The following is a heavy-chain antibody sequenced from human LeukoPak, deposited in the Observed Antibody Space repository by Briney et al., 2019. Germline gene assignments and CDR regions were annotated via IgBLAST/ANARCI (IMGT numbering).Heavy chain of an antibody. V-gene: IGHV3-23*01. D-gene: IGHD6-19*01. Sequence: GGSLRLSCAASGFTFSSYAMNWVRQAPGKGLEWVSGISGSGGSTYYADSVKGRFTISRDNSKNTLYLQMNSLRVEDTAVYYCAKDGYSSGSTFDYWGHGTLVTVSS. CDR3: AKDGYSSGSTFDY. J-gene: IGHJ4*01. CDR1: GFTFSSYA. CDR2: ISGSGGST.